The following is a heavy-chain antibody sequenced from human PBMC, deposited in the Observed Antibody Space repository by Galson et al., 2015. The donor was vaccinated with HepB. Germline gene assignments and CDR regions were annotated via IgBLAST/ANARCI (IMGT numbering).Heavy chain of an antibody. V-gene: IGHV3-9*01. CDR3: AREHYYDSSGYYYARYLDL. CDR1: GFTFDDYA. CDR2: LSWNGGNI. J-gene: IGHJ2*01. D-gene: IGHD3-22*01. Sequence: SLRLSCAASGFTFDDYAMHWVRQAPGKGLEWVSGLSWNGGNIGYADSVKGRFTISRDNAKNSLYLQMNSLRAEDTAVYYCAREHYYDSSGYYYARYLDLWGRGTLVTVSS.